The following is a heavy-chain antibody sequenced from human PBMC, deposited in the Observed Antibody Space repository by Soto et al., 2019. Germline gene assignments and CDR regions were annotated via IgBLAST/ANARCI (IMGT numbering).Heavy chain of an antibody. CDR1: GYSFTSYW. V-gene: IGHV5-10-1*01. D-gene: IGHD3-3*01. J-gene: IGHJ6*02. CDR2: IFPSFSYT. Sequence: PGESLKISCKGSGYSFTSYWISWVRQMPGKGLEWMGRIFPSFSYTNYSPSFQGHVSFSAENPIIPVYLQWSSLKASDTATYYCARLVFVYDFLSGYYNVHHYYGIDVWGQGTTVTVSS. CDR3: ARLVFVYDFLSGYYNVHHYYGIDV.